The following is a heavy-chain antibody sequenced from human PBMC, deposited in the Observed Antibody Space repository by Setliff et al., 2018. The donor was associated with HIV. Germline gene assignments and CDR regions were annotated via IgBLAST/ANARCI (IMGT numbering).Heavy chain of an antibody. Sequence: SETLSLTCSVSGVSINRTDHYWGWIRQSPGKRLEWIGSVSQSGSTYYNPSLKSRITISVDRSKNLFSLKLISVTAADTAVYFCARDRSNYGSGSSAYNWFDPWGLGTLVTVSS. CDR1: GVSINRTDHY. CDR2: VSQSGST. V-gene: IGHV4-38-2*02. D-gene: IGHD3-10*01. CDR3: ARDRSNYGSGSSAYNWFDP. J-gene: IGHJ5*02.